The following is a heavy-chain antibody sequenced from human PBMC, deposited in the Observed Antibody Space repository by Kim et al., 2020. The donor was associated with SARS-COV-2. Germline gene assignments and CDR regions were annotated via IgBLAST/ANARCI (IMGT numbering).Heavy chain of an antibody. CDR1: GGSISSYY. V-gene: IGHV4-59*01. CDR3: ARALEGYSSGWYFDY. CDR2: IYYSGST. Sequence: SETLSLTCTVSGGSISSYYWSWIRQPPGKGLGWIGYIYYSGSTNYNPSLKSRVTISVDTSKNQFSLKLSSVTAADTAVYYCARALEGYSSGWYFDYWGQGTLVTVSS. J-gene: IGHJ4*02. D-gene: IGHD6-19*01.